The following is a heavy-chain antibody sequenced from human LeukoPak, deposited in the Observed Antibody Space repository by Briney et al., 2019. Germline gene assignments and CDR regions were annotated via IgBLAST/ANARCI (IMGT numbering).Heavy chain of an antibody. CDR3: ARRLYCSSTSCSYYFDY. D-gene: IGHD2-2*01. CDR2: ISSSSSYI. CDR1: GFTFSSYS. V-gene: IGHV3-21*01. J-gene: IGHJ4*02. Sequence: GGSLGLSCAASGFTFSSYSMNWVRQAPGKGLEWVSSISSSSSYIYYADSVKGRFTISRDNAKNSLYLQMNSLRAEDTAVYYCARRLYCSSTSCSYYFDYWGQGTLVTVSS.